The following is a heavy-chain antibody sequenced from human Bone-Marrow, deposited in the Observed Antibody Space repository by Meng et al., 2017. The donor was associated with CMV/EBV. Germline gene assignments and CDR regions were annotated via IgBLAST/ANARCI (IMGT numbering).Heavy chain of an antibody. J-gene: IGHJ5*02. Sequence: QVQLQESAPGLVKPSQTLSLNCTVSGGSISSGDYYWSWIRQPPGKGLEWIGYIYYSGSTYYNPSLKSRVTISVDTSKNQFSLKLSSVTAADTAVYYCARGIQRGYSYGPGWFDPWGQGTLVTVSS. V-gene: IGHV4-30-4*01. CDR3: ARGIQRGYSYGPGWFDP. D-gene: IGHD5-18*01. CDR1: GGSISSGDYY. CDR2: IYYSGST.